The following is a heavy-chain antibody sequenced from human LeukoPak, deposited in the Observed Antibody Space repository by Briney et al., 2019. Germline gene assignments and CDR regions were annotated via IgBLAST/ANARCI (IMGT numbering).Heavy chain of an antibody. J-gene: IGHJ6*03. V-gene: IGHV3-30*02. D-gene: IGHD6-19*01. CDR2: IRYDGSNK. Sequence: GGSLRLSCAASGFTFSSYGAHWVRQAPGKGLEWVAFIRYDGSNKYYADSVKGRFTISRDNSKNTLYLQMNSLRAEDTAVYYCAKAGSSSGWSRYYYYYYMDVWGKGTTVTVSS. CDR1: GFTFSSYG. CDR3: AKAGSSSGWSRYYYYYYMDV.